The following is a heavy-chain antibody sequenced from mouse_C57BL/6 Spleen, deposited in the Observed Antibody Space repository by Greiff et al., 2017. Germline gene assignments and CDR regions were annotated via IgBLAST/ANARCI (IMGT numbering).Heavy chain of an antibody. Sequence: DVKLVESGGGLVKPGGSLKLSCAASGFTFSSYAMSWVRQTPEKRLEWVATISDGGSYTYYPDNVKGRFTISRDNAKNNLYLQMSHLKSEDTAMYYCARDPGTSYFDYWGQGTTLTVSS. CDR1: GFTFSSYA. CDR3: ARDPGTSYFDY. V-gene: IGHV5-4*01. D-gene: IGHD4-1*01. J-gene: IGHJ2*01. CDR2: ISDGGSYT.